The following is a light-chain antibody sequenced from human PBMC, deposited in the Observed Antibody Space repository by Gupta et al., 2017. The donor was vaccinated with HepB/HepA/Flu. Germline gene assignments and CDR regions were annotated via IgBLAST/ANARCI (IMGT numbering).Light chain of an antibody. Sequence: DIQMTQSPSFLSASVGDRVTITCRASESVSPYLHWYQQKLGKAPKLLIFGTSKVQRGVPSRFSGSGSGTXFTLTIXDLQPEDFASYSCQQTDNVPPTFGXGTTVQ. V-gene: IGKV1-39*01. CDR1: ESVSPY. CDR3: QQTDNVPPT. J-gene: IGKJ1*01. CDR2: GTS.